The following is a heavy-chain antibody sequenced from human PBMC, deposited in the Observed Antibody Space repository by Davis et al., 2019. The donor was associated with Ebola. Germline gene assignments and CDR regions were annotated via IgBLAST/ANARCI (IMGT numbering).Heavy chain of an antibody. CDR2: INRDGTTT. CDR1: GFTFSNSW. Sequence: HTGGSLRLSCAASGFTFSNSWMSWARHGPGEGLVWVSHINRDGTTTNYADSVEGRFTISRDNAKNTLYLQMNSLRAEDTAVYYCMSLSGGSWGQGTLVTVSS. D-gene: IGHD3-16*01. CDR3: MSLSGGS. V-gene: IGHV3-74*01. J-gene: IGHJ5*02.